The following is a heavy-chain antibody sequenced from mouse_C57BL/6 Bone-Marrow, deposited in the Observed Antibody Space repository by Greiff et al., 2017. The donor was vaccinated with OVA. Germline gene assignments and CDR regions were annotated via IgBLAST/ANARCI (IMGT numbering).Heavy chain of an antibody. Sequence: EVNVVESGGGLVQPGGSLKLSCAASGFTFSDYGMAWVRQAPRKGPEWVAFISNLAYSIYYADTVTGRFTISRENAKNTLYLEMSSLRSEDTAMYYCACYYGSSYGFAYWGQGTLVTVSA. D-gene: IGHD1-1*01. CDR3: ACYYGSSYGFAY. V-gene: IGHV5-15*01. CDR2: ISNLAYSI. J-gene: IGHJ3*01. CDR1: GFTFSDYG.